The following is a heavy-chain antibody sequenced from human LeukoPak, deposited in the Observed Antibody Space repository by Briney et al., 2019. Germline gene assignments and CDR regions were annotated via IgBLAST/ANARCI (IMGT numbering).Heavy chain of an antibody. CDR2: IYHSGST. CDR3: ARIGNYYFDY. Sequence: SETLSLTCTVSGDSISLYYWSWIRQPPGKGLEWIGEIYHSGSTNYNPSLKSRVTISVDKSKNQFSLKLTSVTAADTAVYYCARIGNYYFDYWGQGTLVTVSS. CDR1: GDSISLYY. D-gene: IGHD1-1*01. J-gene: IGHJ4*02. V-gene: IGHV4-34*01.